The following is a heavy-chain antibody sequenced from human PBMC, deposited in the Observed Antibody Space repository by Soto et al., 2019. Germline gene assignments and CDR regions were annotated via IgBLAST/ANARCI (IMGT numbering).Heavy chain of an antibody. Sequence: QVQLRESGPGLVKPSGTLSLTCAVSGDSISTNYWWSWVRQPPGKGLEWIGEVYHSGTTNYNPSFKSRVSMSTDNSRNHFSLNLNSVTAADTAVYYCARGGHCTFDCWGQGILITVSS. CDR2: VYHSGTT. CDR1: GDSISTNYW. V-gene: IGHV4-4*02. J-gene: IGHJ4*02. D-gene: IGHD2-21*02. CDR3: ARGGHCTFDC.